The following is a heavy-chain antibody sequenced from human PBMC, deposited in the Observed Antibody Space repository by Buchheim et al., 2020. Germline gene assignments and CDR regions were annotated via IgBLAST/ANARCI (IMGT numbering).Heavy chain of an antibody. CDR1: GFTFSDYY. D-gene: IGHD6-6*01. Sequence: QVQLVESGGGLVNPGGSLRLSCAASGFTFSDYYMTWIRQAPGTGLERVSHISTGSSYRKYADSVKGRFTISRDNAREALYLQMNSLRAEDTAVYYCAKAGSSLGRFDSWGQGTL. CDR3: AKAGSSLGRFDS. J-gene: IGHJ4*02. V-gene: IGHV3-11*06. CDR2: ISTGSSYR.